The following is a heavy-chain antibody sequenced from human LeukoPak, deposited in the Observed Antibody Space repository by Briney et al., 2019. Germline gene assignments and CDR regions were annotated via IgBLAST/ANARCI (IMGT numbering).Heavy chain of an antibody. CDR2: IYHSGST. J-gene: IGHJ6*02. D-gene: IGHD3-9*01. Sequence: SETLSLTCAVSGGSISSGGYSWSWIRQPPGKGLEWIGYIYHSGSTYYNPSLKSRVTISVDRSKNQFSLKLSSVTAADTAVYYCARVRYFDWLDYGMDVWGQGTMVTVSS. CDR1: GGSISSGGYS. CDR3: ARVRYFDWLDYGMDV. V-gene: IGHV4-30-2*01.